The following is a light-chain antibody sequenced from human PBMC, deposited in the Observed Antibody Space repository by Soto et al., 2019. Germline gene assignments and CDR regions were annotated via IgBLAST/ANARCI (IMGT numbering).Light chain of an antibody. CDR1: SSDVGGYNY. CDR3: SSYTSSSPPYV. CDR2: EVS. J-gene: IGLJ1*01. Sequence: QSALTRPASVSGSPGQSITISCTGTSSDVGGYNYVSWYQQHPGKAPKLMIYEVSNRPSGVSNRFSGSKSGNTASLTISGLQAEDEADYYCSSYTSSSPPYVFGTGTKVTVL. V-gene: IGLV2-14*01.